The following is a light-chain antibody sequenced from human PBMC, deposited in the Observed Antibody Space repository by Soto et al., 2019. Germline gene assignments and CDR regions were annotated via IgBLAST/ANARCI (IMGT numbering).Light chain of an antibody. CDR1: QSIISY. Sequence: DMQLTQSPPSLSASVGDRVTITCRASQSIISYLNWYQQKPGKAPKLLIYATSNLQSGVTSRFSGSGSGTEFTITISSLQPEDFATYYCQQTYNTPGTFGQGTKVEVK. V-gene: IGKV1-39*01. CDR2: ATS. CDR3: QQTYNTPGT. J-gene: IGKJ1*01.